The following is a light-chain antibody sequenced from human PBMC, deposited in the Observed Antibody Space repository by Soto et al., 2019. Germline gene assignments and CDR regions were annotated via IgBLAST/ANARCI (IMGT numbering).Light chain of an antibody. CDR2: EGS. CDR3: CSYAGSSTFYV. J-gene: IGLJ1*01. CDR1: SSDVGSYNL. V-gene: IGLV2-23*01. Sequence: QSVLTQPASVSGSPGQSITISCTGTSSDVGSYNLVSWYQQHPGKAPKLMIYEGSKRPSGVSNRFSGSKSGNTASLTISGVQYEDEADYYCCSYAGSSTFYVFGTGTKLTVL.